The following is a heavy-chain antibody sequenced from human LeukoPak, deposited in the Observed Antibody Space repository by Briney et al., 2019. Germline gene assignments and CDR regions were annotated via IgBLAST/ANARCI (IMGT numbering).Heavy chain of an antibody. V-gene: IGHV3-74*01. CDR3: ARGVTMATITPFLC. CDR2: INSDGRST. D-gene: IGHD5-24*01. Sequence: PGGSLRLSCGASGFTFSSYWMHWVRQAPGKGLVWVSRINSDGRSTTYADSVKGRCTISRDNAKNTLYLQMNRLRAEDTAVYYCARGVTMATITPFLCWGQGTLVPVSS. J-gene: IGHJ4*02. CDR1: GFTFSSYW.